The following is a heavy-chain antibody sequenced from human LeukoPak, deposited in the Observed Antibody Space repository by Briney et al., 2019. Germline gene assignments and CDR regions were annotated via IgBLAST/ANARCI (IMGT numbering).Heavy chain of an antibody. CDR2: ISSSGSTI. D-gene: IGHD3-3*01. J-gene: IGHJ6*03. V-gene: IGHV3-11*04. Sequence: PGGSLRLSCAASGFTFSDYYMSWIRQAPGKGLEWVSYISSSGSTIYYADSVKGRFTISRDNAKNSLYLQMNSLRAEDTAVYYCASLASYDFWSGYSREYYMDVWGKGTTVTVSS. CDR3: ASLASYDFWSGYSREYYMDV. CDR1: GFTFSDYY.